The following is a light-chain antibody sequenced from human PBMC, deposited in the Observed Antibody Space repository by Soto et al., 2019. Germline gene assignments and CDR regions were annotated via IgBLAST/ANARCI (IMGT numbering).Light chain of an antibody. Sequence: QSALTQPPSVSGAPGQRVTISCTGSNSNIGAGFAVHWYQQLPGKPPKLLISNNYNRPSGVPDRFSGSKSGTSGSLVITGVQTEDEADYYCQSYDSSLATMLFGGGTKVTVL. V-gene: IGLV1-40*01. J-gene: IGLJ3*02. CDR1: NSNIGAGFA. CDR3: QSYDSSLATML. CDR2: NNY.